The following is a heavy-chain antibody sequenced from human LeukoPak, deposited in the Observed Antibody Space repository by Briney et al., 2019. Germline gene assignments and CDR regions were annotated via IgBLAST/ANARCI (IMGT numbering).Heavy chain of an antibody. J-gene: IGHJ5*02. D-gene: IGHD2-2*01. CDR2: IKQDGSEK. Sequence: GGSLRLSCAASGFTFNRYWMSWVRQAPGKGLEWVANIKQDGSEKYYAHSVQGRFTISTDNAKTSLYLQMNSLRAEDTAVYYCARESGEFGLGYQLDPWGQGTLVSVSS. CDR3: ARESGEFGLGYQLDP. CDR1: GFTFNRYW. V-gene: IGHV3-7*05.